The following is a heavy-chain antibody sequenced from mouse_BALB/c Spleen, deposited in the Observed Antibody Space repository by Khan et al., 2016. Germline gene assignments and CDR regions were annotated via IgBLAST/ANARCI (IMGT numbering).Heavy chain of an antibody. V-gene: IGHV10S3*01. CDR1: GCTFNTNA. Sequence: EVQLVETGGGLVQPKGSLKLSCAASGCTFNTNAMNWVRQAPGKGLEWVARISSKSNNYATYYADSVKDRFTISRDDSQSMLYLQMNNLKTEDTAMYYCVRELGFAYWGQGTLVTVSA. D-gene: IGHD4-1*01. CDR3: VRELGFAY. CDR2: ISSKSNNYAT. J-gene: IGHJ3*01.